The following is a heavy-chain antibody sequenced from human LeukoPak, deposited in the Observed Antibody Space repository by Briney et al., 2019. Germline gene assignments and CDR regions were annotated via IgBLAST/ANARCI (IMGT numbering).Heavy chain of an antibody. CDR1: GYTFTSYY. CDR2: INPSGGST. D-gene: IGHD2-2*01. V-gene: IGHV1-46*01. CDR3: ARSCSGTGCYREDYYGMDV. Sequence: ASVKVSCKASGYTFTSYYMHWVRQAPGQGLERMGIINPSGGSTSYAQKFQGRVTMTRDTSTSTVYMELSSLRSEDTAVYYCARSCSGTGCYREDYYGMDVWGKGTTVTVSS. J-gene: IGHJ6*04.